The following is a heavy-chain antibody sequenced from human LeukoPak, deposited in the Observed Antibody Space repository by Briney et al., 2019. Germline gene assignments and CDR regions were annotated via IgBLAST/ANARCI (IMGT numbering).Heavy chain of an antibody. V-gene: IGHV3-21*04. Sequence: PGGSLRLSCAASGFTFSSYSMNWVRQAPGKGLEWVSSISSSSSYIYYADSVKGRFTTSRDNAKNSLYLQMNSLRAEDTAVYYCARDLRDEASYYDFWSGYYEDYWGQGTLVTVSS. CDR1: GFTFSSYS. D-gene: IGHD3-3*01. CDR2: ISSSSSYI. J-gene: IGHJ4*02. CDR3: ARDLRDEASYYDFWSGYYEDY.